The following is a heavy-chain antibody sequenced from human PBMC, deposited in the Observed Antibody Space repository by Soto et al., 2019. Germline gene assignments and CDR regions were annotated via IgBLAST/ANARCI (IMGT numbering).Heavy chain of an antibody. V-gene: IGHV4-34*01. CDR2: INHSGST. CDR3: ARDSKQWLVRDY. Sequence: SETLSLTCAVYGGSFSGYYWSWIRQPPGKGLEWIGEINHSGSTNYNPSLKSRVTISVDTSKNQFSLKLSSVTAADTAVYYCARDSKQWLVRDYWGQGTLVTVSS. CDR1: GGSFSGYY. D-gene: IGHD6-19*01. J-gene: IGHJ4*02.